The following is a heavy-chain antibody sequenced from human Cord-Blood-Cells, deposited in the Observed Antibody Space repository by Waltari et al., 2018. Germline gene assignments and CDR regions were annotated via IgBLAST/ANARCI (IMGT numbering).Heavy chain of an antibody. CDR1: GSPFTGYS. CDR3: AREDTLWCGELLL. CDR2: NNSEGSST. D-gene: IGHD3-10*01. Sequence: ELQPAESGGGLVQPGGSLGLSCAASGSPFTGYSMHWVRQAPGKGLAWVSRNNSEGSSTSYADSVKGRFTISSDNAKNTLYLQMNSLRAEDTAVYYCAREDTLWCGELLLWGQGTLVTVSS. V-gene: IGHV3-74*01. J-gene: IGHJ4*02.